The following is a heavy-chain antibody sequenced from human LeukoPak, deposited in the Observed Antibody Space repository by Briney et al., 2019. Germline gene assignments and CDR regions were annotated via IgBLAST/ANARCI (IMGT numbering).Heavy chain of an antibody. V-gene: IGHV3-11*04. J-gene: IGHJ4*02. Sequence: KTGGSLRLSCAASGFTLNDYYMGWIRQAPGKGLEWVSYISSSGSTIYYADSVKGRFTISRDNAKNSLHLQMNSLRGEDTAVYYCARDPCTSGVCYNYWGQGTLVTVSS. CDR2: ISSSGSTI. CDR1: GFTLNDYY. D-gene: IGHD2-8*01. CDR3: ARDPCTSGVCYNY.